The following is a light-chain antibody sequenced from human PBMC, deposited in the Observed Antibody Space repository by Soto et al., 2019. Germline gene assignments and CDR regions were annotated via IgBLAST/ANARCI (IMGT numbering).Light chain of an antibody. Sequence: SYELTQTSSVSVAPGQTARISCGGNNIGGKSVHWYQQKPGQAPVVVVYDDSDRPSGIPERFSGSKSGTSASLAINGLQPEDEADYYCAAWDDSLNGWVFGGGTKLTVL. CDR1: NIGGKS. CDR3: AAWDDSLNGWV. V-gene: IGLV3-21*02. CDR2: DDS. J-gene: IGLJ3*02.